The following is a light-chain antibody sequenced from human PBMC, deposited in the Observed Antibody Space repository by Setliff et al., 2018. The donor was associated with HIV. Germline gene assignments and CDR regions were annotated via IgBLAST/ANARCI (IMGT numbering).Light chain of an antibody. CDR3: CSYAVTYTLI. CDR2: DVT. Sequence: QSALAQPRSVSGSPGQSVTISRTGTSSDVGGYNYVSWHQQHPGKAPKLMIYDVTKRPSGVPDRFSGSKSGNTASLTISGLQAEDEADYYCCSYAVTYTLIFGGGTKVTVL. J-gene: IGLJ2*01. CDR1: SSDVGGYNY. V-gene: IGLV2-11*01.